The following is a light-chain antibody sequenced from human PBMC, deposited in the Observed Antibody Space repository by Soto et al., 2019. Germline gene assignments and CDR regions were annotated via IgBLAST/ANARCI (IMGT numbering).Light chain of an antibody. V-gene: IGLV4-69*01. CDR2: LNSDGSH. Sequence: QSLLTQSPSASASLGASVKLTCTLSSGHSNYAIAWHEQQPEKGPRYLMKLNSDGSHRKGDGIPDRFSGSSSGAERYLTISSLQSEDEADYYCQTWDTGIRVFGTGIKLTV. CDR3: QTWDTGIRV. J-gene: IGLJ1*01. CDR1: SGHSNYA.